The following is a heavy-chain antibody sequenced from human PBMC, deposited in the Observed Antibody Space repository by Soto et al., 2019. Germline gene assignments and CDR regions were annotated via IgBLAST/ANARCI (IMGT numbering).Heavy chain of an antibody. CDR3: ARQYRGADMGLRTRAFDY. D-gene: IGHD2-2*01. CDR1: GGSISSSNYY. J-gene: IGHJ4*02. Sequence: PSETLSLTCSVSGGSISSSNYYWGWIRQPPGKGLEWIGSVYYGGSTYYSPSLKSRVTISVDTSRNQFSLKLKSVTAADTAVYYCARQYRGADMGLRTRAFDYWGQGTPVTVYS. CDR2: VYYGGST. V-gene: IGHV4-39*01.